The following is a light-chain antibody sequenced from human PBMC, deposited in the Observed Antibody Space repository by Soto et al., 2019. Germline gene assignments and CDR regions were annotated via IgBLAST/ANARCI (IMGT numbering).Light chain of an antibody. J-gene: IGKJ5*01. V-gene: IGKV3-20*01. CDR2: GAS. Sequence: EIVLTQSPGTLSLSPGERATLSCRASQSVSNNYLAWYQQKPGQAPRLLIYGASNRATGIPDRFSGSGSGTDFTLTISRLEPEDFAVYYCQQYGSSGKFGKGTRREI. CDR3: QQYGSSGK. CDR1: QSVSNNY.